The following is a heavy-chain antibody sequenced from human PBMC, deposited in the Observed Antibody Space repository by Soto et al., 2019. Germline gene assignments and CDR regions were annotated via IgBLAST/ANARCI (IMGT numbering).Heavy chain of an antibody. J-gene: IGHJ5*02. D-gene: IGHD6-6*01. CDR2: IIRMFGTP. CDR1: GGTLNSQS. CDR3: ATSLAARRKPYNWLDA. V-gene: IGHV1-69*06. Sequence: QVQVFQSGAEVKKPGSSVRVSCKVCGGTLNSQSITWVRQAPGQGLEWMGGIIRMFGTPTDAQKFRGRVTISADTSTSTVYMELRSLSSQDTAVYYCATSLAARRKPYNWLDAWGQGTLVTVSS.